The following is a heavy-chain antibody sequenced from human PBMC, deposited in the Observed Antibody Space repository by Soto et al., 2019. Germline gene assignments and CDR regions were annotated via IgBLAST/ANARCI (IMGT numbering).Heavy chain of an antibody. CDR2: IIPIFGST. CDR3: ARDVGGLDSSGWYLYAFDI. Sequence: ASVKVSCKASGYTFTSYGISWVRQAPGQGLEWMGGIIPIFGSTSYAQKFQGRVTMTRDTSTSTVYMELSSLRSEDTAVYYCARDVGGLDSSGWYLYAFDIWGQGTMVTVSS. V-gene: IGHV1-46*01. J-gene: IGHJ3*02. CDR1: GYTFTSYG. D-gene: IGHD6-19*01.